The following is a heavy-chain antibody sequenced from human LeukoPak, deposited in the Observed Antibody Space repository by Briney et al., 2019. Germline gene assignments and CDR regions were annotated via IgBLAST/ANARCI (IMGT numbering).Heavy chain of an antibody. CDR3: ARTPPTRKIAVAGTRRENYFDY. Sequence: PGGSLRLSCAASGFTFDDYGMSWVRQAPGKGLEWVSGINWNGGSTGYADSVKGRFTISRDNAKNSLYLQVNSLRAEDTALYYCARTPPTRKIAVAGTRRENYFDYWGQGTLVTVSS. V-gene: IGHV3-20*04. D-gene: IGHD6-19*01. J-gene: IGHJ4*02. CDR1: GFTFDDYG. CDR2: INWNGGST.